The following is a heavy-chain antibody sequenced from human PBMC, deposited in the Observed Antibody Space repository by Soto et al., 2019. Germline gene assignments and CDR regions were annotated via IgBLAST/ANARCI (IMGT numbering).Heavy chain of an antibody. CDR1: GGSMIAYY. CDR2: TYYSGST. V-gene: IGHV4-59*01. D-gene: IGHD6-13*01. J-gene: IGHJ4*02. CDR3: ARVRGTAGKRYFDY. Sequence: LTCTVSGGSMIAYYWNWMRQPPGKGLQWIGYTYYSGSTTYNPSLKSRVTISVDSSKNQFSLKLDSVTPADTAVYYCARVRGTAGKRYFDYWGPGTLVTVSS.